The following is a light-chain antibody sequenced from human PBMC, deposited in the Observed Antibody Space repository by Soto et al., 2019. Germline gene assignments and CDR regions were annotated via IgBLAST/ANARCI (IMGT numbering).Light chain of an antibody. V-gene: IGKV4-1*01. CDR1: QSVLSSSNNRNY. Sequence: DIVMTQSPDSLAVSLGERATINCKPSQSVLSSSNNRNYLAWYQQKSGQPPKLLIYWASTRESGVPDRFSGSGSGTDFTLTISSLQAEDVAAYYCQHYYSIPWTFGQGTRVEIK. J-gene: IGKJ1*01. CDR3: QHYYSIPWT. CDR2: WAS.